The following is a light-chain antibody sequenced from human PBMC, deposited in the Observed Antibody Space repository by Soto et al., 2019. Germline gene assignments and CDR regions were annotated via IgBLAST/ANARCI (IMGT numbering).Light chain of an antibody. CDR2: DVS. Sequence: QSALTQPASVSGSPGQSITISCTGTSSDVGGYTYVSWYQQHPGKAPKLMNYDVSNRPSGVSNRFSGSKSGNTASLTISGLQAEDEADYYCSSYTSSSTRLYVFGTGTKLTVL. V-gene: IGLV2-14*01. J-gene: IGLJ1*01. CDR1: SSDVGGYTY. CDR3: SSYTSSSTRLYV.